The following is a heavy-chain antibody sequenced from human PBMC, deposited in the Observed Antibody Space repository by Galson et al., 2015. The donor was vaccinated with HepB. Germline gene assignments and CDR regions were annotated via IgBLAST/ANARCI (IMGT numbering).Heavy chain of an antibody. V-gene: IGHV3-21*01. CDR2: ISGSSAFI. D-gene: IGHD3-16*01. CDR3: ARDNLNVFRGEMGFDH. J-gene: IGHJ4*02. CDR1: GFIISNFG. Sequence: SLRLSCAVSGFIISNFGINWVRQAPGKGLEWVSYISGSSAFIYYADSVKGRFTVSRDNAKNSLFLQMNRLRADDTAVYYCARDNLNVFRGEMGFDHWGLGTQVTVS.